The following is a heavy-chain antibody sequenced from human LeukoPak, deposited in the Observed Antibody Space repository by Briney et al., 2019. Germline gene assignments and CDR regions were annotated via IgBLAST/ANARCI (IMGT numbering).Heavy chain of an antibody. J-gene: IGHJ6*03. CDR2: IYPGDSDT. CDR3: ARHKVAVESDYYYYMDV. CDR1: GYSFTSYW. D-gene: IGHD6-19*01. Sequence: GESLKISCKGSGYSFTSYWIGWVRQMPGKGLEWMGIIYPGDSDTRYSPSFQGQVTISADKSISTAYLQWSSLKASDTAMYYCARHKVAVESDYYYYMDVWGKGTTVTVSS. V-gene: IGHV5-51*01.